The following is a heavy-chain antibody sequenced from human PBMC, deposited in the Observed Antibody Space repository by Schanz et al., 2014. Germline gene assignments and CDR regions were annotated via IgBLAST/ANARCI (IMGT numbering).Heavy chain of an antibody. D-gene: IGHD1-1*01. CDR3: MAMGRNTSHYFDH. Sequence: EVQLLESGGGLVQPGESLRLSCAASGFTFSSYAMSWVRQAPGKGLEWVSSIVGGGGRTYYAGSVKGRFTISRDNSKNTLYLQMNNLRVEDTAVYDCMAMGRNTSHYFDHWGQGTLVAVSS. V-gene: IGHV3-23*01. CDR1: GFTFSSYA. J-gene: IGHJ4*02. CDR2: IVGGGGRT.